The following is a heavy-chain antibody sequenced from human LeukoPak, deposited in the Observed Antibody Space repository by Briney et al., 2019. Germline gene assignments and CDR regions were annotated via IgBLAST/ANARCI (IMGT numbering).Heavy chain of an antibody. CDR2: IYHSGST. D-gene: IGHD3-3*01. CDR1: GGSISSSNW. V-gene: IGHV4-4*02. CDR3: ARSQLWSGYPSTYGMDV. Sequence: PSETLSLTCAVSGGSISSSNWWSWVRQPPGKGLEWIGEIYHSGSTNYNPSLKSRVTISVDKSKNQFSLKLSSVTAADTAVYYCARSQLWSGYPSTYGMDVWGKGTTVTVSS. J-gene: IGHJ6*04.